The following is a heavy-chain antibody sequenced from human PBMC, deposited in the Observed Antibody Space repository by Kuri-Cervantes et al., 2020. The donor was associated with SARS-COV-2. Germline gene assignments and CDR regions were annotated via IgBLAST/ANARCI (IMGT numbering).Heavy chain of an antibody. Sequence: SETLSLTCAVYGGSFSGYYWSWIRQPPGKGLEWIGEINHSGSTNYNPSLKSRVTISVGTSKNQFSLKLSSVTAADTAVYYCARAELGLGWFFDLWGRGTLVTVSS. CDR1: GGSFSGYY. CDR3: ARAELGLGWFFDL. V-gene: IGHV4-34*01. D-gene: IGHD6-13*01. CDR2: INHSGST. J-gene: IGHJ2*01.